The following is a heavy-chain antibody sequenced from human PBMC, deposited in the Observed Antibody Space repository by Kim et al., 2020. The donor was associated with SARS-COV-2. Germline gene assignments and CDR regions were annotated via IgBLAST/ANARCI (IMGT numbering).Heavy chain of an antibody. Sequence: GGSLRLSCAASGFTFSSYGMHWVRQAPGKGLEWVAVIWYDGSNKYYADSVKGRFTISRDNSKNTLYLQMNSLRAEDTAVYYCAGRYDFWSGYYYGMDVWGQGTTVTVSS. CDR3: AGRYDFWSGYYYGMDV. CDR1: GFTFSSYG. J-gene: IGHJ6*02. CDR2: IWYDGSNK. D-gene: IGHD3-3*01. V-gene: IGHV3-33*01.